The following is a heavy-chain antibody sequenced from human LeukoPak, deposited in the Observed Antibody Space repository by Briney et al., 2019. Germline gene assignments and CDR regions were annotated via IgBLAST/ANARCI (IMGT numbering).Heavy chain of an antibody. CDR1: GFTLSSYS. J-gene: IGHJ4*02. CDR3: ARDRAAVGTGGFDY. V-gene: IGHV3-48*01. Sequence: GGSLRLSCAASGFTLSSYSMNWVRQAPGKGLEWVSYISSSSSTKYNADSVKGRFTISRDNAKNSLYLQMNSLRAEDTAVYYCARDRAAVGTGGFDYWGQGTLVTVSS. D-gene: IGHD6-13*01. CDR2: ISSSSSTK.